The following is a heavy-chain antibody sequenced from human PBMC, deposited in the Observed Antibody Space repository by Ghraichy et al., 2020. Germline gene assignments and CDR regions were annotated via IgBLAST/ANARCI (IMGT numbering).Heavy chain of an antibody. D-gene: IGHD3-3*01. Sequence: GGSLRLSCAASGFTFSSYSMNWVRQAPGKGLEWVSYISSSSSTIYYADSVKGRFTISRDNAKNSLYLQMNSLRDEDTAVYYCARDPNDFWSGYYYYYGMDVWGQGTTVTVSS. J-gene: IGHJ6*02. CDR2: ISSSSSTI. CDR3: ARDPNDFWSGYYYYYGMDV. V-gene: IGHV3-48*02. CDR1: GFTFSSYS.